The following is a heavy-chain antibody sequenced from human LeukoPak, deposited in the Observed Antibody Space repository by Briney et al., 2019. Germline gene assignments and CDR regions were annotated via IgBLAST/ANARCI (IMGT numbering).Heavy chain of an antibody. V-gene: IGHV5-51*01. D-gene: IGHD6-13*01. CDR2: IYPGDSDT. Sequence: GESLKISCKGSGHSFANYWIGWVRQMPGKGLEWMGIIYPGDSDTRYSPSFQGQVTISADKSISTAYLQWSSLKASDTAMYYCARHERRYSSRWDYYMDVWGKGTTVIISS. CDR3: ARHERRYSSRWDYYMDV. J-gene: IGHJ6*03. CDR1: GHSFANYW.